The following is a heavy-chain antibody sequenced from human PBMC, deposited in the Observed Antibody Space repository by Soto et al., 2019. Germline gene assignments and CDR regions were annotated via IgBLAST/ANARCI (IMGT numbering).Heavy chain of an antibody. Sequence: EVQLLESGGGLVQPGGSLRLSCAASGFTFTSYAMSWVSQAPGKGLEWVSANSGSGIITYYADSVKGRFTISRDNSKNTLYLQMNSLRAEDTALYYCAKDAFGYCSGGSCYYYYMHVWGKGTTVTVSS. CDR1: GFTFTSYA. V-gene: IGHV3-23*01. D-gene: IGHD2-15*01. CDR3: AKDAFGYCSGGSCYYYYMHV. J-gene: IGHJ6*03. CDR2: NSGSGIIT.